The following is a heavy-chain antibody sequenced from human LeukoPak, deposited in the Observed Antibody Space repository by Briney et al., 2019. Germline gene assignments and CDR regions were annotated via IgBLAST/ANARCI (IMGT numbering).Heavy chain of an antibody. CDR2: MNPNSGNT. D-gene: IGHD4-17*01. CDR3: ARGLPRYGDYSPRRYYFDY. Sequence: ASVKVSCKASGYTFTSYDINWVRQATGQGLEWMGWMNPNSGNTGYAQKFQGRVTITRNTSISTAYMEPSSLRSEDTAVYYCARGLPRYGDYSPRRYYFDYWGQGTLVTVSS. CDR1: GYTFTSYD. J-gene: IGHJ4*02. V-gene: IGHV1-8*03.